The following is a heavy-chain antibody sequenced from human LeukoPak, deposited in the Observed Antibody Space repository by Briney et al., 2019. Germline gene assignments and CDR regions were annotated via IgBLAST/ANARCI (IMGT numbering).Heavy chain of an antibody. CDR1: GYTFTSYG. CDR3: ARDTSAMGYPDY. V-gene: IGHV1-69*13. D-gene: IGHD5-18*01. Sequence: SVKVSCKASGYTFTSYGISWVRQAPGQGLEWMGGIIPIFGTANYAQKFQGRVTITADESTSTAYMELSSLRSEDTAVYYCARDTSAMGYPDYWGQGTLVTVSS. CDR2: IIPIFGTA. J-gene: IGHJ4*02.